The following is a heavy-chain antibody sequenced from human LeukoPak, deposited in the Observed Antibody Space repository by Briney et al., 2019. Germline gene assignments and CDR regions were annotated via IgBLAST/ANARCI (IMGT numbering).Heavy chain of an antibody. D-gene: IGHD3-9*01. CDR3: AREAVNYDILTGYYYFDY. J-gene: IGHJ4*02. CDR1: GFTFSDYY. Sequence: GGSLRLSCAASGFTFSDYYMSWIRQAPGKGLEWVSYISSSGSTIYYADSVKGRFTISRDNAKNSLYLQMNSLRAEDTAVYYCAREAVNYDILTGYYYFDYWGQGTLVTVSS. CDR2: ISSSGSTI. V-gene: IGHV3-11*01.